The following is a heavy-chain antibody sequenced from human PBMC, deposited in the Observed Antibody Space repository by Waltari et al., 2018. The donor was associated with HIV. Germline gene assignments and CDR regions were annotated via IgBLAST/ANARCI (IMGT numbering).Heavy chain of an antibody. Sequence: QLQLQESGPGLVKPSETLSLTCTVSGGSISSSSYYWGWICQPPGKGLEWIGSIYYSGSTYYNPSLKSRVTISVDTSKNQFSLKLSSVTAADTAVYYCARQNRIAAAGPNWFDPWGQGTLVTVSS. J-gene: IGHJ5*02. CDR3: ARQNRIAAAGPNWFDP. CDR1: GGSISSSSYY. CDR2: IYYSGST. V-gene: IGHV4-39*01. D-gene: IGHD6-13*01.